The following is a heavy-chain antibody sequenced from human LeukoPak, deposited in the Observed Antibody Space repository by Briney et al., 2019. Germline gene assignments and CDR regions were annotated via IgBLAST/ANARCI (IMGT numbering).Heavy chain of an antibody. CDR2: IKQDGSEK. J-gene: IGHJ4*02. Sequence: GGSLRLSCAASGFTFSSYWMSWVRQAPGKGLEWVANIKQDGSEKYYVDSVKGRFTISRDNAKNSLYLQMSSLRAEDTAIYYCAKGSTCGGDCYYFDYWDQRTLVTVSS. D-gene: IGHD2-21*02. V-gene: IGHV3-7*03. CDR3: AKGSTCGGDCYYFDY. CDR1: GFTFSSYW.